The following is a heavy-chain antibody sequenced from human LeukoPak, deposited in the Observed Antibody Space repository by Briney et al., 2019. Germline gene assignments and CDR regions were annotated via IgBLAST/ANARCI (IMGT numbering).Heavy chain of an antibody. J-gene: IGHJ4*02. CDR2: IWYGGSNT. Sequence: PGGSLRLSCAASGFTFSTYGMHWVRQAPGKGLEWVAVIWYGGSNTYYADSVKGRFTISRDNSKNTLYLQMNSLRAEDTAVYYCARDQGEDIVVVIFDYWGQGTLVTVSS. V-gene: IGHV3-33*08. CDR3: ARDQGEDIVVVIFDY. CDR1: GFTFSTYG. D-gene: IGHD2-2*01.